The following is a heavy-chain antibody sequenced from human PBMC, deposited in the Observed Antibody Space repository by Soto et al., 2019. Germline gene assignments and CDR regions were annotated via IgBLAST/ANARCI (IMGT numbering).Heavy chain of an antibody. J-gene: IGHJ6*02. D-gene: IGHD4-17*01. CDR3: ASSDPDSGDYHYYYGMDV. CDR1: GYSFTSYW. V-gene: IGHV5-10-1*01. Sequence: GESLKISCKGSGYSFTSYWISWVRQMPGKGLEWMGRIDPSDSYTNYSPSFQGHVTISADKSISTAYLQWSSLKASDTAMYYCASSDPDSGDYHYYYGMDVWGQGTTVTVSS. CDR2: IDPSDSYT.